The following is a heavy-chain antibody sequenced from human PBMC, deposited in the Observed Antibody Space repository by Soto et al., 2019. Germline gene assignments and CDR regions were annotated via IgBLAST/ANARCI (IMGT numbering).Heavy chain of an antibody. CDR1: GFTFGSYA. CDR2: ISYDGSNK. CDR3: ARVRDSSGYYYGAFDY. D-gene: IGHD3-22*01. V-gene: IGHV3-30-3*01. Sequence: GGSLRLSCAASGFTFGSYAMHWVRQAPGKGLEWVAVISYDGSNKYYADSVKGRFTISRDNSKNTLYLQMNSLRAEDTAVYYCARVRDSSGYYYGAFDYWGQGTLVTVSS. J-gene: IGHJ4*02.